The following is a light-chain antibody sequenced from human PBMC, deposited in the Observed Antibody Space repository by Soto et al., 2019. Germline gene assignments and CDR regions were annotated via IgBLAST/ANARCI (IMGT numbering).Light chain of an antibody. V-gene: IGLV2-8*01. CDR3: SSYAGSPVV. CDR1: SSDVGGYNY. J-gene: IGLJ2*01. CDR2: EVS. Sequence: QSVLTQPPSASGSPGQSVTISCTGTSSDVGGYNYVSWYQQHPGNAPKLMIYEVSKRPSGVPDRFSGSKSGNTASLTVSGLQAEDEADYYCSSYAGSPVVFGGGTKLTVL.